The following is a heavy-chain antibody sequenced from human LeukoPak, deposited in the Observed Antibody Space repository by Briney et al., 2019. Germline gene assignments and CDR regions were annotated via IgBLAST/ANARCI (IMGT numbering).Heavy chain of an antibody. J-gene: IGHJ4*02. CDR2: IRYDGSNK. CDR3: AKDRAIFGVVYFDY. CDR1: GFTFTNFA. V-gene: IGHV3-30*02. D-gene: IGHD3-3*01. Sequence: GGSLRLSCAASGFTFTNFAMKWVRQAPGKGLEWVAFIRYDGSNKYYADSVKGRFTISRDNSKNTLYLQMNSLRAEDTAVYYCAKDRAIFGVVYFDYWGQGTLVTVSS.